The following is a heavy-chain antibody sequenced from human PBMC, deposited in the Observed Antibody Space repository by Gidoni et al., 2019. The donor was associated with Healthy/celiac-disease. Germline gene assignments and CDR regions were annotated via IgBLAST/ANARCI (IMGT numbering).Heavy chain of an antibody. CDR2: ISDSGGAA. Sequence: EVQLLESGGGLVQPGGSLTLSCAASGLTFSRSAMGWVRQAPGKGLEWVSAISDSGGAALYAESVRGRFTISRDNSKNTLFLQTNSLRAEDTAVYYCATLGRHFDWTPGVWGQGTTVTVSS. V-gene: IGHV3-23*01. CDR1: GLTFSRSA. CDR3: ATLGRHFDWTPGV. D-gene: IGHD3-9*01. J-gene: IGHJ6*02.